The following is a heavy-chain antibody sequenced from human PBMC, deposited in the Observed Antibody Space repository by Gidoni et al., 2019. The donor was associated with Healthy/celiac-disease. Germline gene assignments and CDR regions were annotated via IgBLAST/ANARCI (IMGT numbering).Heavy chain of an antibody. CDR3: ARDPASENYYGSGSYYY. CDR2: ISSSSSYI. D-gene: IGHD3-10*01. Sequence: EVPLVASGGGLAKPGGSLTLSCSASGFPLSSRSRNWVLQAPGKGLEWVSSISSSSSYIYYADSVKGRFTSSRDNAKNSLYLQMNSLRAEDTAVYYCARDPASENYYGSGSYYYWGQGTLVTVSS. V-gene: IGHV3-21*01. CDR1: GFPLSSRS. J-gene: IGHJ4*02.